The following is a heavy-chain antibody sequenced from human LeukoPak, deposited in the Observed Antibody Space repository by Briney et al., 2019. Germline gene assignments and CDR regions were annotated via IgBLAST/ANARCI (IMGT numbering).Heavy chain of an antibody. CDR2: INPSGGST. CDR1: GSTFTRHW. V-gene: IGHV1-46*01. CDR3: ARDVRIAAAGTDFDY. D-gene: IGHD6-13*01. Sequence: ASVRVSCKASGSTFTRHWIHWVRQAPGQGLEWMGIINPSGGSTSYAQKFQGRVTMTRDTSTSTVYMELSSLRSEDTAVYYCARDVRIAAAGTDFDYWGQGTLVTVSS. J-gene: IGHJ4*02.